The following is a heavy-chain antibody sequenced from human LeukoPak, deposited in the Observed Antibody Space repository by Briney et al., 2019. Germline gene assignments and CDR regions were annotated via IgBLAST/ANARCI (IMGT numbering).Heavy chain of an antibody. V-gene: IGHV1-24*01. CDR2: FDPEDDER. D-gene: IGHD3-22*01. J-gene: IGHJ4*02. CDR1: VYVLSELS. Sequence: ASVKVSCKLSVYVLSELSMHWVRQAPGKGLEWMGGFDPEDDERIYAQKFQGRVTMTEDTSTDTAHVELSSLRSEDTAVYYCATELRSGYFDYWGQGTLVTVSS. CDR3: ATELRSGYFDY.